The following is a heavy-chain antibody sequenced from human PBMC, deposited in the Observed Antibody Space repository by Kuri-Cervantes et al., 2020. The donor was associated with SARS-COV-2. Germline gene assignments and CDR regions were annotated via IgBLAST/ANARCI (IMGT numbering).Heavy chain of an antibody. Sequence: SETLSLTCTVSGGSISSYYWSWIRQPPGKGLEWIGYIYYSGSTNYNPSLKSRVTISVDTSKNQFSLKLSSVTAADTAVYYCARHSAFGELLYWFDPWGQGTLVTVSS. D-gene: IGHD3-10*01. CDR3: ARHSAFGELLYWFDP. CDR1: GGSISSYY. CDR2: IYYSGST. V-gene: IGHV4-59*01. J-gene: IGHJ5*02.